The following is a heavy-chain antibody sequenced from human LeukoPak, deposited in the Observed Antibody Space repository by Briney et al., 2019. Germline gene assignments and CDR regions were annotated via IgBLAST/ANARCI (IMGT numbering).Heavy chain of an antibody. Sequence: PGGSLRLSCAASGFTFNSYWMHWVRQAPGKGLVWVSRIKTDGSFSDYADAVKGRFTISRYNAKNTLYLQMNSLRAEDSAVYYCVKNRTTVTLFDYWGQGALVTVSS. V-gene: IGHV3-74*01. CDR1: GFTFNSYW. D-gene: IGHD4-17*01. CDR2: IKTDGSFS. CDR3: VKNRTTVTLFDY. J-gene: IGHJ4*02.